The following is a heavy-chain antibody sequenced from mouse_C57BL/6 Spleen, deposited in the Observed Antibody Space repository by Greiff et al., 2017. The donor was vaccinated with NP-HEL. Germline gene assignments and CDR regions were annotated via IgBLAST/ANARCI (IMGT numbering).Heavy chain of an antibody. CDR1: GYAFSSSW. V-gene: IGHV1-82*01. CDR2: IYPGDGDT. CDR3: ARDLGAMDY. Sequence: QVQLQQPGPELVKPGASVKISCKASGYAFSSSWMNWVKQRPGKGLEWIGRIYPGDGDTNYNGKFKGKATLTADKSSSTAYMQLSSLTSEDSAVYFCARDLGAMDYWGQGTSVTVSS. J-gene: IGHJ4*01.